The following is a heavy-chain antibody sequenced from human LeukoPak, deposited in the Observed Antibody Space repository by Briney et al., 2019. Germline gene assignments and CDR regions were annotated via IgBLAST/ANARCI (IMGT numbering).Heavy chain of an antibody. J-gene: IGHJ4*02. Sequence: GVSLTLYCAVSAFTFNNYWMTWVRQAPGKGLEWVASIKEDGSEKYYEDSVKGRFTISRDNAKNSLYLQMNSLRAEDTAVYYCARDLHPSYYLPDYWGQGTLVTVSS. CDR2: IKEDGSEK. CDR3: ARDLHPSYYLPDY. CDR1: AFTFNNYW. D-gene: IGHD1-26*01. V-gene: IGHV3-7*04.